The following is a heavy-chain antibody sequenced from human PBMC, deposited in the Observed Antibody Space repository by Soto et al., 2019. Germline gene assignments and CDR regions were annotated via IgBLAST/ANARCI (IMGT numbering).Heavy chain of an antibody. CDR3: ARGSSSWPYFEY. CDR2: IIPIFGTT. CDR1: GGTFSSYA. J-gene: IGHJ4*02. D-gene: IGHD6-13*01. V-gene: IGHV1-69*15. Sequence: QVQLVQSGAEVKKPGSSVKVSCKASGGTFSSYAISWVRQAPGQGLEWMGRIIPIFGTTNYAQRFQGRVTITADPSTNTASLELSSLRSEDTAVYFGARGSSSWPYFEYWGQGTRVTVSS.